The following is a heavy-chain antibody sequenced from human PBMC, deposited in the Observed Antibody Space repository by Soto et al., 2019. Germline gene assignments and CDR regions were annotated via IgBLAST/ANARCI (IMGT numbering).Heavy chain of an antibody. CDR2: ISYDGSNK. D-gene: IGHD3-16*02. V-gene: IGHV3-30*18. Sequence: RGSLGISCASSVFTFSSYGMPWVRQAPGPGLDLVAVISYDGSNKYYADSVKGRFTISRDNSKNTLYLQMNSLRAEETAVYYCAKDRSFVRLRLGELSSSTLDFDYWGQGTMVTVSS. CDR1: VFTFSSYG. J-gene: IGHJ4*02. CDR3: AKDRSFVRLRLGELSSSTLDFDY.